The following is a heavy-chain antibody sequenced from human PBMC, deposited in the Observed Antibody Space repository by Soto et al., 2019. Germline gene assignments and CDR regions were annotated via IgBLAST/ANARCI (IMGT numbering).Heavy chain of an antibody. V-gene: IGHV3-21*01. D-gene: IGHD2-2*01. J-gene: IGHJ6*02. CDR2: ISSSSSYI. CDR3: ARLLAEDIVVVPALRVIYGMDV. Sequence: EVQLVESGGGLVKPGGSLRLSCAASGFTFSSYSMNWVRQAPGKGLEWVPSISSSSSYIYYADSVKGRFTISRDNAKNSLYLQMNSLRAEDTAVYYCARLLAEDIVVVPALRVIYGMDVWGQGTTVTVSS. CDR1: GFTFSSYS.